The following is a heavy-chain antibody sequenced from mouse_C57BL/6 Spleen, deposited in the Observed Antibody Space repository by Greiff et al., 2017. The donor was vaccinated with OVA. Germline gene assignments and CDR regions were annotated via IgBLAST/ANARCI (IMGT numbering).Heavy chain of an antibody. Sequence: QVQLKQSGAELVKPGASVKLSCKASGYTFTEYTIHWVKQRPGQGLEWIGWFYPGSGSIKYNEKFKDKATLTADQSSSTVYMELSRLTSENSSVYFCARHEEGELGLYYFDYWGQGTTLTVSS. CDR2: FYPGSGSI. J-gene: IGHJ2*01. CDR1: GYTFTEYT. CDR3: ARHEEGELGLYYFDY. V-gene: IGHV1-62-2*01. D-gene: IGHD4-1*01.